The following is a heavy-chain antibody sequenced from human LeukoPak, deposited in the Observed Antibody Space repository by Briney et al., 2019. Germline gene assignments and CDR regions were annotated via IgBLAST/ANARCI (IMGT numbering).Heavy chain of an antibody. CDR2: MSYTGSS. CDR3: AREIFFGAAADTAIDY. Sequence: PSETLSLTCTVSGDSINNYYWSWIRQTPEKGLEWIGYMSYTGSSDYGPSLKSRVTMSIDTSKNQFSLRMTSVTAADTGVYYCAREIFFGAAADTAIDYWGQGTLVTVSS. D-gene: IGHD6-13*01. J-gene: IGHJ4*02. CDR1: GDSINNYY. V-gene: IGHV4-59*01.